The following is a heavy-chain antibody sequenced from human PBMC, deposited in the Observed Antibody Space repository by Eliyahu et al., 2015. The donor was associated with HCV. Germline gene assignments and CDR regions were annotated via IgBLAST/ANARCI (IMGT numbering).Heavy chain of an antibody. D-gene: IGHD4-23*01. J-gene: IGHJ3*01. CDR2: VGTVGDT. CDR3: ARVSYGGFDF. CDR1: GFTFSTYD. Sequence: EVQLVESGGGLVQPGGSLRLSCAAAGFTFSTYDMHWVRQAPGKGLGWVAAVGTVGDTYYPGSVKGRFIISRQNAKNSLYLQMNSLRAGDTAMYYCARVSYGGFDFWGQGTMVTVFS. V-gene: IGHV3-13*01.